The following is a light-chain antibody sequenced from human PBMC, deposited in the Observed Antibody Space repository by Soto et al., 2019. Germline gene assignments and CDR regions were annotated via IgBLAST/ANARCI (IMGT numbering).Light chain of an antibody. CDR1: QSVRSY. Sequence: EIVLTQSPATLSLSPGEKATLSCRASQSVRSYLVWYQQKPGQAPRLVIYEASTRATGIPARFSGGGSGTDFTLTISSLEPEDSAVYYCQQCTNWSWTFGQGTKVDIK. CDR3: QQCTNWSWT. J-gene: IGKJ1*01. V-gene: IGKV3-11*01. CDR2: EAS.